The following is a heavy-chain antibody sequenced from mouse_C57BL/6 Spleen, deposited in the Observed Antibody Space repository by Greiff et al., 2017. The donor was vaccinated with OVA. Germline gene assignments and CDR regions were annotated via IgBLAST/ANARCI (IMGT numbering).Heavy chain of an antibody. CDR2: IYPGDGDT. CDR3: ARMYYGSRGLYAMDY. J-gene: IGHJ4*01. D-gene: IGHD1-1*01. V-gene: IGHV1-80*01. CDR1: GYAFSSYW. Sequence: QVHVKQSGAELVKPGASVKISCKASGYAFSSYWMNWVKQRPGKGLEWIGQIYPGDGDTNYNGKFKGKATLTADKSSSTAYMQLSSLTSEDAAVYFCARMYYGSRGLYAMDYWGQGTSVTVSS.